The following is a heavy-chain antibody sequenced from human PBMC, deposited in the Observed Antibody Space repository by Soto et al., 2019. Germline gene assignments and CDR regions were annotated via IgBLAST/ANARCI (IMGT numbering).Heavy chain of an antibody. D-gene: IGHD3-10*01. Sequence: QVQVQGSGPGLVKPSQTLSLTCTVSGDSISSGGYYWSWIRQHPGKGPEWMGYIYHSGSTFYRPSLKSRVSISRDTSKNQFSLKLTSVTAADTAIYYCARSVQVRGGLITSGLAWFDPWGQGILVTVSS. CDR3: ARSVQVRGGLITSGLAWFDP. V-gene: IGHV4-31*02. J-gene: IGHJ5*02. CDR2: IYHSGST. CDR1: GDSISSGGYY.